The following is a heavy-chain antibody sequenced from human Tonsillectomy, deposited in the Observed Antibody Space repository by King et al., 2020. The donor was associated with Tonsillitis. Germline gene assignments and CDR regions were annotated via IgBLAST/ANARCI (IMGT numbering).Heavy chain of an antibody. CDR2: MNPNSGNT. J-gene: IGHJ3*02. Sequence: VQLVESGAEVKKPGASVKVSCTASGYTFTSYDINWVRQATGQGLEWMGWMNPNSGNTGYAQKFQGRVTMTRNTSISTAYMELSSLRSEDTAVYYCARPYYDFWSGYYWQLVRTDAFDIWGQGTMVTVSS. CDR3: ARPYYDFWSGYYWQLVRTDAFDI. D-gene: IGHD3-3*01. V-gene: IGHV1-8*01. CDR1: GYTFTSYD.